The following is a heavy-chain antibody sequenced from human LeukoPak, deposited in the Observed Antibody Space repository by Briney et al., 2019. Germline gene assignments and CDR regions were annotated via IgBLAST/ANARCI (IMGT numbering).Heavy chain of an antibody. CDR3: ARGYCSGGSCYSMGY. V-gene: IGHV4-59*01. Sequence: PSETLSLTCTVSGGSISSYYWSWIRQPPGKGLEWIGYIYYSGSTNYNPSLKSRVTISVDTSKNQFSLKLSSVAAADTAVYYCARGYCSGGSCYSMGYWGQGTLVTVSS. CDR2: IYYSGST. CDR1: GGSISSYY. D-gene: IGHD2-15*01. J-gene: IGHJ4*02.